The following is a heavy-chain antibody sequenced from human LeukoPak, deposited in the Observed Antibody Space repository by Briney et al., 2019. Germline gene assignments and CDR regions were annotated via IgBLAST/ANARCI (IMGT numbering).Heavy chain of an antibody. D-gene: IGHD2-15*01. Sequence: ASVKVSCKASGYTFTSYYMHWVRQAPGQGLEWMGIINPSAGTTTYAQKFQGRVTMTSDMSTSTVYMELSSLRSEDTAVYYCARELGGVVVVTNWFDPWGQGTLVTVSS. V-gene: IGHV1-46*01. CDR2: INPSAGTT. J-gene: IGHJ5*02. CDR1: GYTFTSYY. CDR3: ARELGGVVVVTNWFDP.